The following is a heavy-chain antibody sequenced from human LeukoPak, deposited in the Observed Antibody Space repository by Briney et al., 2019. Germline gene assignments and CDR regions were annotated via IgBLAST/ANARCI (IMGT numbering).Heavy chain of an antibody. Sequence: SETLSLTCAVYGGSFSAYYWSWIRQPPGKGLEWIGEINHSGSTNYNPSLKSRVTISVDTSKNQFSLKLSSVTAADTAVYYCARARKGYSYGRRENAFDIWGQGTMVTVSS. J-gene: IGHJ3*02. CDR3: ARARKGYSYGRRENAFDI. D-gene: IGHD5-18*01. CDR1: GGSFSAYY. CDR2: INHSGST. V-gene: IGHV4-34*01.